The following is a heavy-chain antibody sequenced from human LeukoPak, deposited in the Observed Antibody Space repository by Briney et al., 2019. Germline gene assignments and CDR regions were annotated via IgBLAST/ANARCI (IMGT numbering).Heavy chain of an antibody. CDR3: AKDLAARLNYMDV. D-gene: IGHD6-6*01. Sequence: GGSLRLSCAASGFTFSSYGMHWVRQAPGKGLEWVAFIRYDGSNKYYADSVKGRFTISRDNSKNTLYLQMNSLRAEDTAVYYCAKDLAARLNYMDVWGKGTTVTVSS. V-gene: IGHV3-30*02. CDR1: GFTFSSYG. J-gene: IGHJ6*03. CDR2: IRYDGSNK.